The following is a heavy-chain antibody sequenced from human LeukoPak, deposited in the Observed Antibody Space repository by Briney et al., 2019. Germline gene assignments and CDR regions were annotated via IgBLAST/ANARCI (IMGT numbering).Heavy chain of an antibody. CDR3: ARVGVTSPYYMDV. V-gene: IGHV1-2*02. Sequence: ASVKVSCKASGYTFTGYYMYWVRQAPGQGLEWMAWINPNSGDTKYAQKLQGRVTMTRDTSISTVYMELSSLRSEDTAVYYCARVGVTSPYYMDVWGKGTTVTVSS. CDR2: INPNSGDT. J-gene: IGHJ6*03. CDR1: GYTFTGYY. D-gene: IGHD4-17*01.